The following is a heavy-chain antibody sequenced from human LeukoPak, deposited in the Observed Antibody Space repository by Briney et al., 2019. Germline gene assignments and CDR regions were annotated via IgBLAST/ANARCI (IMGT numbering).Heavy chain of an antibody. J-gene: IGHJ4*02. Sequence: SETLSLTCTVSGGSISSGSYYWSWLRQPAGKGLEWIGRIYTSGSTNYNPSLKSRVTISVDTSKNQFSLKLSSVTAADTAVYYCASSLDPRGYYFDYWGQGTLVTVSS. CDR2: IYTSGST. D-gene: IGHD1-1*01. CDR1: GGSISSGSYY. CDR3: ASSLDPRGYYFDY. V-gene: IGHV4-61*02.